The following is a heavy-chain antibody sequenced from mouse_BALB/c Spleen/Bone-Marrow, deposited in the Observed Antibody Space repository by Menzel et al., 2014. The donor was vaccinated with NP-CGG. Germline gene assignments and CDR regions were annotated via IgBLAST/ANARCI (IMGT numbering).Heavy chain of an antibody. V-gene: IGHV5-4*02. CDR2: ISDGGSYT. Sequence: EVQLQESGGGLVKPGGSLKLSCAASGFTFSDYYMYWVRQTPEKRLEWVATISDGGSYTYYPDSVKGRFTISRDNAKNNLYLQMSSLKSEDTAMYYCARGGGNYEGAWFAYWGQGTLVTVSA. CDR3: ARGGGNYEGAWFAY. D-gene: IGHD2-1*01. J-gene: IGHJ3*01. CDR1: GFTFSDYY.